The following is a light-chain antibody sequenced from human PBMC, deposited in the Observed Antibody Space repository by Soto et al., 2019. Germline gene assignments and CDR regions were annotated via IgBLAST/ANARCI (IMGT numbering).Light chain of an antibody. V-gene: IGLV1-47*02. J-gene: IGLJ3*02. CDR3: AAWDGSLSGRV. Sequence: QSALTQPPSASGTPGQRVIISCSGSGSSIGSHDVYWYQHLPGTAPKVLIYRNDQRPSGVPDRFSGSKSGTSASLAISGLRSEDEADYYCAAWDGSLSGRVFGGGTQLTVL. CDR1: GSSIGSHD. CDR2: RND.